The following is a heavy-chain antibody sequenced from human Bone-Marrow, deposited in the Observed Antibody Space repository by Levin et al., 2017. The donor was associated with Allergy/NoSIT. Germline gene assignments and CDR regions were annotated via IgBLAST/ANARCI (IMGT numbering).Heavy chain of an antibody. V-gene: IGHV3-7*04. CDR2: MSLDGSEQ. Sequence: GGSLRLSCAASGFTFSAYWMGWVRQAPGRGLEWVANMSLDGSEQYYLGSVKGRFTISRDNAKNSLYLQMNSLRAEDTAVYYCAREIRGSEGTFWGQGTLVTDSS. CDR3: AREIRGSEGTF. J-gene: IGHJ4*02. CDR1: GFTFSAYW. D-gene: IGHD3-10*01.